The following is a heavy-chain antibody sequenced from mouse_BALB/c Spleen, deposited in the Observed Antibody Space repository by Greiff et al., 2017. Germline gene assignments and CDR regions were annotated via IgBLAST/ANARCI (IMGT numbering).Heavy chain of an antibody. D-gene: IGHD2-1*01. CDR2: IYPGNGDT. J-gene: IGHJ2*01. CDR1: GYTFTSYN. Sequence: VQLQQPGAELVKPGASVKMSCKASGYTFTSYNMHWVKQTPGQGLEWIGAIYPGNGDTSYNQKFKGKATLTADKSSSTAYMQLSSLTSEDSAVYYCARYLGGNYEGYWGQGTTLTVSS. CDR3: ARYLGGNYEGY. V-gene: IGHV1-12*01.